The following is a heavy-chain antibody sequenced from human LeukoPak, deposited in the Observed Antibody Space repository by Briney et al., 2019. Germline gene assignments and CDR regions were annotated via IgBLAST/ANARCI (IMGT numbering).Heavy chain of an antibody. D-gene: IGHD3-10*01. CDR2: INHSGST. CDR3: ARVLHYYGSGSSLSAWFDP. Sequence: SETLSLTCAVYGGSFSGYYWSWIRQPPGKGLEWVGEINHSGSTNYNPSLKSRVTISVDTSKNQFSLKLSSVTAADTAVYYCARVLHYYGSGSSLSAWFDPWGQGTLVTVSS. CDR1: GGSFSGYY. J-gene: IGHJ5*02. V-gene: IGHV4-34*01.